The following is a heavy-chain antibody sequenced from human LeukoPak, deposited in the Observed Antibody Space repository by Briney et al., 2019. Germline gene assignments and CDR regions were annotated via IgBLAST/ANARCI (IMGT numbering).Heavy chain of an antibody. CDR1: GDSISSGGYY. Sequence: SETLSLTCTVSGDSISSGGYYWSWIRQPPGKGLEWIGYIDYSGTTYYNPSLKSRVTMSVDRSKNQFSLRVTSVTAADTAVYYCARLFRPYCSGGSCYGPSVTRGAFDIWGQGTMVTVSS. CDR2: IDYSGTT. V-gene: IGHV4-30-2*01. D-gene: IGHD2-15*01. CDR3: ARLFRPYCSGGSCYGPSVTRGAFDI. J-gene: IGHJ3*02.